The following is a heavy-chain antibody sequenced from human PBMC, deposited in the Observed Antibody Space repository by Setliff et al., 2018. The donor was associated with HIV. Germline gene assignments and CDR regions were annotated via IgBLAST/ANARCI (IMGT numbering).Heavy chain of an antibody. CDR3: ARDIATTWGIVVVVAAPDFEL. CDR1: GFTFSSYS. CDR2: ISSSSSYI. J-gene: IGHJ2*01. V-gene: IGHV3-21*01. D-gene: IGHD2-15*01. Sequence: LRLSCAASGFTFSSYSMNWVRQAPGKGLEWVSSISSSSSYIYCADSVKGRFTISRDNAKNSLYLQMNSLRAEDTAVYYCARDIATTWGIVVVVAAPDFELWGRGTLVTVSS.